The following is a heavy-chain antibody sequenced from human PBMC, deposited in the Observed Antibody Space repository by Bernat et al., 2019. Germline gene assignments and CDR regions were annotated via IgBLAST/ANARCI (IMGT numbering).Heavy chain of an antibody. Sequence: EVQLVESGGGLVQPGGSLKLSCAASGFTFSDSAMHWVRQASGKGLEWVGRIRSKANSYATAYAASVKGRFTISRDDSKNTAYLQMNSLKTEDTAVYYCTNILGYCSGGSCYDYWGQGTLVTVSS. CDR2: IRSKANSYAT. CDR1: GFTFSDSA. D-gene: IGHD2-15*01. CDR3: TNILGYCSGGSCYDY. V-gene: IGHV3-73*01. J-gene: IGHJ4*02.